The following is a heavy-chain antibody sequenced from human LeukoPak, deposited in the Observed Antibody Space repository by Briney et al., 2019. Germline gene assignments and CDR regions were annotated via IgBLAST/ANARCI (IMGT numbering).Heavy chain of an antibody. CDR3: ASADSSSWMDRAFDY. CDR2: IYTSGST. CDR1: GGSISSGSYY. D-gene: IGHD6-13*01. V-gene: IGHV4-61*02. Sequence: PSETLSLTCTVSGGSISSGSYYWSWIRQPAGKGLEWIGRIYTSGSTNYNPSLKSRVTISVDTSKNQFSLKLSSVTAADTAVYYCASADSSSWMDRAFDYWGQGTLVTVSS. J-gene: IGHJ4*02.